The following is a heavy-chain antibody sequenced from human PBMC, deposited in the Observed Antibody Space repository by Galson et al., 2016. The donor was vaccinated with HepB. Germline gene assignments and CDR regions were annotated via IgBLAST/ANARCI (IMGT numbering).Heavy chain of an antibody. V-gene: IGHV3-23*01. CDR2: ISNSGSTT. J-gene: IGHJ4*02. CDR1: GFTFSTYA. Sequence: SLRLSCAASGFTFSTYAMSWVRQAPGKGLEWVSAISNSGSTTYYADSVKGRFTISRDNSKNTLYQQMNGLRVEDTALYYCAKEFVATGGGVGDYWGQGTLVTVSS. CDR3: AKEFVATGGGVGDY. D-gene: IGHD2-8*02.